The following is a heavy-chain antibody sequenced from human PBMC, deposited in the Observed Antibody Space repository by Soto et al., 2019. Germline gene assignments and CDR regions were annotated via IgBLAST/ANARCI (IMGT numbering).Heavy chain of an antibody. V-gene: IGHV4-59*01. J-gene: IGHJ4*02. Sequence: SETLSLTCTVSGGSISNYYWSWIRQPPGKGLEWIGYIYYTGSTNYNPSLKSRVTISLDTSKNQFSLKLSSVTAADTAVFYCARSYYYETTGYYPLEYWGQGTLVTVSS. CDR2: IYYTGST. CDR1: GGSISNYY. D-gene: IGHD3-22*01. CDR3: ARSYYYETTGYYPLEY.